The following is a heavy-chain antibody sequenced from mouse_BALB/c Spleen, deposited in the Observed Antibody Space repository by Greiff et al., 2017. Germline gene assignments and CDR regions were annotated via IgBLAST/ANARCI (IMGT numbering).Heavy chain of an antibody. CDR2: IDPANGNT. J-gene: IGHJ4*01. V-gene: IGHV14-3*02. CDR1: GFNIKDTY. Sequence: VQLQQSGAELVKPGASVKLSCTASGFNIKDTYMHWVKQRPEQGLEWIGRIDPANGNTKYDPKFQGKATITADTSSNTAYLQLSSLTSEDTAVYYGARGYDGYYVGAMDYWGQGTSVTVSS. D-gene: IGHD2-3*01. CDR3: ARGYDGYYVGAMDY.